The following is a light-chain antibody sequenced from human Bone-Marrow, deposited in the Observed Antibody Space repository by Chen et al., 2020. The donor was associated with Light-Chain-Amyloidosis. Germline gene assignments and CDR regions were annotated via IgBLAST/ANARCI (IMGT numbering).Light chain of an antibody. CDR2: DDS. Sequence: SYVLTQPSSVSVAPGQTATIACGGNTIGATSVHGYQQTPGQAPLLVVYDDSDRPSGIPERLSCSNSRNTATLTISRVEAGDEADYYCQVWDRSSDRPVFGGGTKLTVL. CDR3: QVWDRSSDRPV. CDR1: TIGATS. J-gene: IGLJ3*02. V-gene: IGLV3-21*02.